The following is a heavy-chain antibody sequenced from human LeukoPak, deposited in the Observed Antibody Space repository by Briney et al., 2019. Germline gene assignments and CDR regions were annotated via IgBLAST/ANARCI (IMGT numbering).Heavy chain of an antibody. CDR2: IYYSGST. CDR3: ASRYYYDTRGYFLH. Sequence: SETLSLTCTVSGHSIRSSSYYWGWIRQSPEKGQEWIGSIYYSGSTYYSASFKSRVTISVDTSQNQFSLKLRSVTAADRAVYYCASRYYYDTRGYFLHWGQGTLVTVSS. CDR1: GHSIRSSSYY. J-gene: IGHJ1*01. D-gene: IGHD3-22*01. V-gene: IGHV4-39*01.